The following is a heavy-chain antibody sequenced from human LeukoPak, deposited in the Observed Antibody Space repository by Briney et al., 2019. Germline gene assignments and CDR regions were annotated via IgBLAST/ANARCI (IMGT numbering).Heavy chain of an antibody. J-gene: IGHJ5*01. CDR1: GFVFTASY. CDR3: VRGGTYWTVS. Sequence: GCSLTLSCAASGFVFTASYMSWVRKAAGKGLEWVATIKPDGSEKYHVDSVSGRFTISRDNTNDSLFLQMNSLRVDDTAVYYCVRGGTYWTVSWGQGTLVNVS. CDR2: IKPDGSEK. V-gene: IGHV3-7*01.